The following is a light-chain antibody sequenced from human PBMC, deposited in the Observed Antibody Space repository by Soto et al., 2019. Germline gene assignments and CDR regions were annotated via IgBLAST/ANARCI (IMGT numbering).Light chain of an antibody. CDR1: SSDVGGYNY. Sequence: QSAVTQPASVSGSPGQAITISCTGTSSDVGGYNYVSWYQQQSGKAPKLIINEVSYRPSGVSNRFSGSKSGNTASLTISGLQAEDEADYYCDSYTSSRAYVFGIGTKVTVL. CDR3: DSYTSSRAYV. V-gene: IGLV2-14*01. J-gene: IGLJ1*01. CDR2: EVS.